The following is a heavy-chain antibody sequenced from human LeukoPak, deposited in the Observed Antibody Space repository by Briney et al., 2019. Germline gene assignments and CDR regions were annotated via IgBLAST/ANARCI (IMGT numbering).Heavy chain of an antibody. CDR3: VRDLFFAAAEREGDDY. CDR1: GYGFTGYL. V-gene: IGHV1-2*02. Sequence: ASVKVSCKASGYGFTGYLMHWVRQAPGQGLEWMGWINPDSGGTNYAQKFRGRVTLTRDTSIYTAYMELSRLRSDDTAVYYCVRDLFFAAAEREGDDYWGQGTLVTVSS. D-gene: IGHD6-25*01. CDR2: INPDSGGT. J-gene: IGHJ4*02.